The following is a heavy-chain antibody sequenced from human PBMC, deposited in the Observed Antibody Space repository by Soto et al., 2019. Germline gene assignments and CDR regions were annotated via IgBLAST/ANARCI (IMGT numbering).Heavy chain of an antibody. Sequence: TLSLTCTVSGASVSSSTYSWGWIRQSPGQGLEWIGTIYSSENTYYNPSLLSRVTISVDTSKNEFSLKLSSVTAADTAVYYCARLNGYCISTNCHGYYGMDVWGRGTTVTVS. V-gene: IGHV4-39*01. CDR1: GASVSSSTYS. CDR3: ARLNGYCISTNCHGYYGMDV. J-gene: IGHJ6*02. D-gene: IGHD2-2*03. CDR2: IYSSENT.